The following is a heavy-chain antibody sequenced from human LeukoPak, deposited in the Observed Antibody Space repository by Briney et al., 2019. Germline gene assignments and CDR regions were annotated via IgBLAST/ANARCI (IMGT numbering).Heavy chain of an antibody. J-gene: IGHJ4*02. CDR2: IYYSGST. CDR3: ARDLSGALGY. D-gene: IGHD7-27*01. V-gene: IGHV4-39*07. CDR1: GGSISSSSYY. Sequence: SETLSLTCTVSGGSISSSSYYWGWIRQPPGKGLEWIGSIYYSGSTYYNPSLKSRVTISVDRSKNQFSLKLSSVTAADTAVYYCARDLSGALGYWGQGTLVTVSS.